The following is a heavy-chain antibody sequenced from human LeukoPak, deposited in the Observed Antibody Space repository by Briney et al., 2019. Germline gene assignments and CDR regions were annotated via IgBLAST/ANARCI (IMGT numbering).Heavy chain of an antibody. CDR3: AKELHSGSYYPAFDY. CDR1: GFTFSSYG. J-gene: IGHJ4*02. CDR2: ISYDGSNK. D-gene: IGHD1-26*01. Sequence: GRSLRLSCAASGFTFSSYGMHWVRQAPGKGLEWVAVISYDGSNKYYADPVKGRFTISRDNSKNTLYLQMNSLRAEDTAVYYCAKELHSGSYYPAFDYWGQGTLVTVSS. V-gene: IGHV3-30*18.